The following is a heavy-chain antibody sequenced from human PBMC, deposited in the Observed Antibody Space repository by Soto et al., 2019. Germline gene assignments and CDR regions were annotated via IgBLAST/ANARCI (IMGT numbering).Heavy chain of an antibody. V-gene: IGHV3-23*01. CDR2: ISGSGGST. Sequence: GGSLRLSCAASGFTFSRYAMSGVRQAPGKGLEWVSAISGSGGSTYYADSVKGRFTISRDNSKNTLYLQMNSLRAEDTAVYYCAKFGVVVPAAKYYYYYMDVWGKGTTVTVSS. J-gene: IGHJ6*03. CDR1: GFTFSRYA. D-gene: IGHD2-2*01. CDR3: AKFGVVVPAAKYYYYYMDV.